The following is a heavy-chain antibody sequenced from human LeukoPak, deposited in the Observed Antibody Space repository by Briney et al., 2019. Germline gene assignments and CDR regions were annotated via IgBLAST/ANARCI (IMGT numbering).Heavy chain of an antibody. D-gene: IGHD3-16*01. Sequence: SQTLSLTCTVSGGSISSGDYYWSWIRQPPGKGLGWIGYIYYSGSTYYNPSLKSRVTISVDTSKNQFSLKLSSVTAADTAVYYCARESGLRLGELALWGAFDIWGQGTMVTVSS. V-gene: IGHV4-30-4*01. CDR3: ARESGLRLGELALWGAFDI. CDR2: IYYSGST. CDR1: GGSISSGDYY. J-gene: IGHJ3*02.